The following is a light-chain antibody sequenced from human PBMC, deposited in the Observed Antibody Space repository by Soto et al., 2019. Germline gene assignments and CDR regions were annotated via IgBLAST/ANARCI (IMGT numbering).Light chain of an antibody. CDR3: QKYGSSPWK. V-gene: IGKV3-20*01. CDR1: QSIRSNY. Sequence: IVLTQSPGTLSLSPWERATLSFRASQSIRSNYVAWYQHKPGQAPRLLIYAASSRTTGIPDRFSGSGSGTDFTLTISRLEPEDFAVYYCQKYGSSPWKFGQGTKVDIK. J-gene: IGKJ1*01. CDR2: AAS.